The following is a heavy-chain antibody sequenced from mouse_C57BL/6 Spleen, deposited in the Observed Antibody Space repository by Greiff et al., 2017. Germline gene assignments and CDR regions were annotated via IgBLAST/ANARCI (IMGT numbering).Heavy chain of an antibody. D-gene: IGHD2-4*01. Sequence: QVQLKQPGAELVKPGASVKLSCKASGYTFTNYWMHWVKQRPGRGLEWIGRIDPNSGGTKYNEKFKSKATLTVDKPSSTAYMQLSSLTSEDSAVYYCARERGYYDYDGYAMDYWGQGTSVTVSS. CDR2: IDPNSGGT. J-gene: IGHJ4*01. CDR3: ARERGYYDYDGYAMDY. CDR1: GYTFTNYW. V-gene: IGHV1-72*01.